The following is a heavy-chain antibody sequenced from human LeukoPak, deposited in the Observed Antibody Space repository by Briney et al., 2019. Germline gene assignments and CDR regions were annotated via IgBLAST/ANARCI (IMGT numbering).Heavy chain of an antibody. CDR2: VYPGGSA. J-gene: IGHJ4*02. CDR3: ARSSGGNNPYDY. Sequence: SETLSLTCTFTGDSIGNYFWTWIRQPAGKGLEWIGRVYPGGSAINNPSLKSRVTLSLDTSKSQFSLKLTSVTAADTAVYYCARSSGGNNPYDYWGQGTLVTVSS. CDR1: GDSIGNYF. D-gene: IGHD4-23*01. V-gene: IGHV4-4*07.